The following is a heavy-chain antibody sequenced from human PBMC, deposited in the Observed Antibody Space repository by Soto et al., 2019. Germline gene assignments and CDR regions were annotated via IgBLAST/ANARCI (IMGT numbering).Heavy chain of an antibody. Sequence: QVQLVQSGAEVKKPGASVKVSCKASGYTFTSYGISWVRPAPGHGLEWMGWISAYNGNTNYAQKLQGRVIMTRDTSTSTAYMELRSLRSDDTAVYYCARDHGSGKNLGRWEDYWGQGTLVTVSS. J-gene: IGHJ4*02. CDR3: ARDHGSGKNLGRWEDY. D-gene: IGHD3-10*01. CDR2: ISAYNGNT. V-gene: IGHV1-18*01. CDR1: GYTFTSYG.